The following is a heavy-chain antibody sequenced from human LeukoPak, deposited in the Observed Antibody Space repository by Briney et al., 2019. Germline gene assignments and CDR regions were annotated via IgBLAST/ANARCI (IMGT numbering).Heavy chain of an antibody. Sequence: GGSLRLSCAAPGLTFSSFGRHWVRQAPGKGLEWVAFIRYDASTEYYADSAKGRFTISRDNSKNTLYLQMNSLRPEDTAVYYCADGGYYFDYWGQGTPVTVSS. J-gene: IGHJ4*02. CDR1: GLTFSSFG. CDR3: ADGGYYFDY. D-gene: IGHD3-10*01. V-gene: IGHV3-30*02. CDR2: IRYDASTE.